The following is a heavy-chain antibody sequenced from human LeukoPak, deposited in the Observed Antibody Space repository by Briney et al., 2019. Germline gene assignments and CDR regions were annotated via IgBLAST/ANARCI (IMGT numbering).Heavy chain of an antibody. V-gene: IGHV1-69*13. CDR2: IIPIFGTA. Sequence: SVKVSCKASGGTFSSYAISWVRQAPGQGLEWMGGIIPIFGTANYAQKFQGRVTITADESTSTAYMELSSLRSDDTAVYYCARVGHYDILTGYLEYWGQGTLVTVSS. J-gene: IGHJ4*02. CDR1: GGTFSSYA. D-gene: IGHD3-9*01. CDR3: ARVGHYDILTGYLEY.